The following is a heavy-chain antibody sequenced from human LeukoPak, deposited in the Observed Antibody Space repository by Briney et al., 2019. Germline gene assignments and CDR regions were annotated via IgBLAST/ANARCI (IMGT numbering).Heavy chain of an antibody. CDR3: ARDTQYVVTMVRGVIGEVDY. CDR1: GGSISSYY. J-gene: IGHJ4*02. CDR2: IYTSGST. Sequence: PSETLSLTCTVSGGSISSYYWSWIRQPAGKGLEWIGRIYTSGSTNYNPSLKSRVTMSVDTSKNQFSLKLSSVTAADTAVYYCARDTQYVVTMVRGVIGEVDYWGQGTLVTVSS. D-gene: IGHD3-10*01. V-gene: IGHV4-4*07.